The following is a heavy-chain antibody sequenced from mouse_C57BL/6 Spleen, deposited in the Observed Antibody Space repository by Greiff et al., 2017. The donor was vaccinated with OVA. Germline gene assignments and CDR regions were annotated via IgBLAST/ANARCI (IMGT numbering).Heavy chain of an antibody. CDR1: GYSITSDY. Sequence: EVHLVESGPGLAKPSQTLSLTCSVTGYSITSDYWNWIRKFPGNKLEYMGYISYSGSTYYNPSLKSRISIIRDTSKNQYYLQLHSVTTEDTATYYCARAYGSSFWYFDVWGTGTTVTVSS. D-gene: IGHD1-1*01. CDR3: ARAYGSSFWYFDV. V-gene: IGHV3-8*01. J-gene: IGHJ1*03. CDR2: ISYSGST.